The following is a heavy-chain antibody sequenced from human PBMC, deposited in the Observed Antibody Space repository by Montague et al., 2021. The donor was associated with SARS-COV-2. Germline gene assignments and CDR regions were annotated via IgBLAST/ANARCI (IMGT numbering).Heavy chain of an antibody. CDR2: IYYSGST. J-gene: IGHJ4*02. Sequence: TLSLTCTVSGGSISSGGYYWSWIRQHPGEGLEWIGYIYYSGSTYYNPSLKSRVTISVDTSKNQFSLELSSVTAADTAVYYCARDVGWYSSSWFDYWGQGTLVTVSS. CDR3: ARDVGWYSSSWFDY. V-gene: IGHV4-31*03. D-gene: IGHD6-13*01. CDR1: GGSISSGGYY.